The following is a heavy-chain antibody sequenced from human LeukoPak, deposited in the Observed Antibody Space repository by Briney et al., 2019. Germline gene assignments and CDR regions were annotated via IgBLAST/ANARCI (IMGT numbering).Heavy chain of an antibody. D-gene: IGHD3-22*01. CDR3: TAGLYDTGGVDH. V-gene: IGHV3-66*01. CDR2: DRGTK. J-gene: IGHJ4*02. CDR1: GFIFTNAW. Sequence: GGSLRLSCAASGFIFTNAWMTWVRQAPGKGLEWVGRDRGTKDYAAPVKDRFSISRDNSKNTLYLVMINLKTEDTAVYYCTAGLYDTGGVDHWGQGTLVTVSS.